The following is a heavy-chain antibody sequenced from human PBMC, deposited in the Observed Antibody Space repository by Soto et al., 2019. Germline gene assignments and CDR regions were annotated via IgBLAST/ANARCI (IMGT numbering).Heavy chain of an antibody. V-gene: IGHV4-34*01. CDR3: VRGRSSVPDRRGIGYYGLDV. J-gene: IGHJ6*02. CDR2: INDSGIT. D-gene: IGHD6-6*01. Sequence: QVQLQQWGAEVLKPSETLSLTCVVNGGSFSGYYWSWIRQPPGKGLEWIGEINDSGITDSNPSLESRVTMSVDMSKNQFSLNLNSVTAADTAVYHCVRGRSSVPDRRGIGYYGLDVWGQGTTVTVSS. CDR1: GGSFSGYY.